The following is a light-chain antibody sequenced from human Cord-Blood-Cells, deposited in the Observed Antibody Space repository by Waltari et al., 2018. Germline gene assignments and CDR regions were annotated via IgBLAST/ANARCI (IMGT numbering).Light chain of an antibody. CDR1: SSDVGGYTS. Sequence: QSALTQPRSVSGAPGQSVTISCTGTSSDVGGYTSVPWYQQHPGNAPKLMIYDVSKRPSGVPDRFSGSKSGNTASLTISGLQAEDEADYYCCSYAGSYTWVFGGGTKLTVL. J-gene: IGLJ3*02. CDR2: DVS. CDR3: CSYAGSYTWV. V-gene: IGLV2-11*01.